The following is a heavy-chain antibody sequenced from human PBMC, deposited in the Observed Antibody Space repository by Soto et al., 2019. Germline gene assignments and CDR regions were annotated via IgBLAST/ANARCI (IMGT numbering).Heavy chain of an antibody. J-gene: IGHJ4*02. Sequence: PSETLSLTCTVSGGSISSGGYYWGWIRQSPGKGLEWIGNMYYTGSTYYNPSLKSRVAISADTSKTQFSLRLSSVTAADAAVYYCARYLPRPHYFDQWGQGTLVT. CDR3: ARYLPRPHYFDQ. V-gene: IGHV4-31*03. CDR1: GGSISSGGYY. CDR2: MYYTGST.